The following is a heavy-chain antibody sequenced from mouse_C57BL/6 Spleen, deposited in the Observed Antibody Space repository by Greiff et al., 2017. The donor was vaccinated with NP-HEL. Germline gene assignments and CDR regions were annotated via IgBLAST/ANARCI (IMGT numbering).Heavy chain of an antibody. CDR1: GYTFTDYN. J-gene: IGHJ4*01. D-gene: IGHD6-2*01. Sequence: EVQLQQSGPELVKPGASVKIPCKASGYTFTDYNMDWVKQSHGKSLEWIGDINPNNGGTIYNQKFKGKATLTVDKSSSTAYMELRSLTSEDTVVYYCARSLDYYAMDYWGQGTSVTVSS. V-gene: IGHV1-18*01. CDR3: ARSLDYYAMDY. CDR2: INPNNGGT.